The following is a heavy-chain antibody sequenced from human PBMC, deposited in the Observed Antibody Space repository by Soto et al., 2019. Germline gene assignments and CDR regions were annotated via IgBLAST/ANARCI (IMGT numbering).Heavy chain of an antibody. CDR2: IYHRETT. CDR3: AAASSWRLDY. D-gene: IGHD6-13*01. Sequence: QVQLQESGPGLEKPSGTLSLTCAVSGGSITSGNWWTWVRQPPGKGLEWIREIYHRETTNYSPSLNSRVTISVDKSKNQFSLNLRSVTAADTAVYYSAAASSWRLDYWGQGPLVTVSS. V-gene: IGHV4-4*02. J-gene: IGHJ4*02. CDR1: GGSITSGNW.